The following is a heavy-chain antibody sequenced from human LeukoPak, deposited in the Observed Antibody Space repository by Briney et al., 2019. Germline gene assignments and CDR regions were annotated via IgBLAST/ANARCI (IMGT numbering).Heavy chain of an antibody. CDR2: ISYDGSNK. D-gene: IGHD3-22*01. Sequence: GGSLRLSCAASGLTFSSYGMHWVRQAPGKGLEWVAVISYDGSNKYYADSVKGRFTISRDNSKNTLYLQMNSLRAEDTAVYYCAIVYYYDSSGLGDAFDIWGQGTMVTVSS. CDR1: GLTFSSYG. V-gene: IGHV3-30*03. J-gene: IGHJ3*02. CDR3: AIVYYYDSSGLGDAFDI.